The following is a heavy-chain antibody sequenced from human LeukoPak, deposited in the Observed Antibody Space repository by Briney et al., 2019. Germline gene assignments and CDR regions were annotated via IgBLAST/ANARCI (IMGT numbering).Heavy chain of an antibody. J-gene: IGHJ4*02. V-gene: IGHV3-23*01. D-gene: IGHD2-8*01. Sequence: PRGSLRLSCAASGFTFSSYAMSWVRQAPGKGLEWVSAISGSGGSTYYADSVKGRFTISRDNSKNTLYLQMNSLRAEDTAVYYCAKGDIVLMVYAVDYWGQGTLVTVSS. CDR1: GFTFSSYA. CDR3: AKGDIVLMVYAVDY. CDR2: ISGSGGST.